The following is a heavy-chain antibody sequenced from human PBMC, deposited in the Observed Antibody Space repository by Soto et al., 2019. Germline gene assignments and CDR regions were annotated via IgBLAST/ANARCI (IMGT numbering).Heavy chain of an antibody. Sequence: QVQLVQSGAEVKKPGASVTVSCKASGYTFSDYYLHWVRQAPGQGPEWMGRINPNSGDTKFAQKFQGRVTMTRDTSVRTPFMELNWLKPDDTAVYYCARESGGATATLDYYYFYMDVWGQGTTVSVSS. D-gene: IGHD5-12*01. CDR1: GYTFSDYY. V-gene: IGHV1-2*06. J-gene: IGHJ6*03. CDR3: ARESGGATATLDYYYFYMDV. CDR2: INPNSGDT.